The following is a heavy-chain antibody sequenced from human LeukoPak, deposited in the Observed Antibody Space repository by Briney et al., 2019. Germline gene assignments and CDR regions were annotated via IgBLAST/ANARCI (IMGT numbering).Heavy chain of an antibody. Sequence: SVKVSCKASVGTFTSYAISWVRQAPGQGLEWMGGIIPIFGTANYAHKFQGRVTITADESTSTAYMELSSLRSEDAALYYSARLSVPDDHNPMYNWFDPWGQGTLVTVSS. CDR1: VGTFTSYA. CDR2: IIPIFGTA. D-gene: IGHD1-1*01. CDR3: ARLSVPDDHNPMYNWFDP. J-gene: IGHJ5*02. V-gene: IGHV1-69*13.